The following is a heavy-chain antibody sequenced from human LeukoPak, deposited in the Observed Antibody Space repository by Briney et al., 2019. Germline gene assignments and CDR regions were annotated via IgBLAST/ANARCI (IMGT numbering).Heavy chain of an antibody. D-gene: IGHD2-15*01. V-gene: IGHV3-7*01. CDR3: ARDASATSTPDY. CDR2: IKQDGSEK. J-gene: IGHJ4*02. CDR1: RFTFSSYW. Sequence: GGSLRLSCAACRFTFSSYWMSWVRQAPGKGLEWVANIKQDGSEKYYVDSVKGRFTNSRDDSKNTLYLQMNSLRAEDAALYYCARDASATSTPDYWGQGILVTVSS.